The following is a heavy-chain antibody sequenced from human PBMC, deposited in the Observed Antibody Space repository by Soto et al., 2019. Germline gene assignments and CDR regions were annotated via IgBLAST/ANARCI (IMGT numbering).Heavy chain of an antibody. D-gene: IGHD3-9*01. CDR3: ARGGYDILTGPVYGMDV. CDR2: IIPIFGTA. J-gene: IGHJ6*02. V-gene: IGHV1-69*06. CDR1: GGTFSSYA. Sequence: SVKVSCKASGGTFSSYAISWVRQAPGQGLEWMGGIIPIFGTANYAQKFQGRVTTTADKSTSTAYMELSSLRSEDTAVYYCARGGYDILTGPVYGMDVWGQGTTVTVSS.